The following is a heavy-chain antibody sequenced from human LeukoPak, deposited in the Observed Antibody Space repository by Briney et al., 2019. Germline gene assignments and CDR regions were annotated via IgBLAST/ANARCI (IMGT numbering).Heavy chain of an antibody. CDR2: IYHSGST. D-gene: IGHD2-8*02. Sequence: SETLSLTCTVSGYSISSGYYWGWIRQPPGKGLEWIGSIYHSGSTYYNPSLKSRVTISVDTSKNQFSLKLSSVTAADTAVYYCARGEITGAFDIWGQGTMVTVSS. CDR1: GYSISSGYY. J-gene: IGHJ3*02. V-gene: IGHV4-38-2*02. CDR3: ARGEITGAFDI.